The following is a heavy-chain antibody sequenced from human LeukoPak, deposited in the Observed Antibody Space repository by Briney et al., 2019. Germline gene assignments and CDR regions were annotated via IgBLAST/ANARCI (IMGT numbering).Heavy chain of an antibody. V-gene: IGHV4-39*07. Sequence: SETLSLTCTVSGVSISSSSYYWGWIRQPPGKGLEWIGSIYYGGSTYYSPSLKNRVTISVDTSKNQFSLKLSSVTAADTAVYYCARVAHDLYPYYFDYWGQGTLVTVPS. D-gene: IGHD5/OR15-5a*01. J-gene: IGHJ4*02. CDR2: IYYGGST. CDR3: ARVAHDLYPYYFDY. CDR1: GVSISSSSYY.